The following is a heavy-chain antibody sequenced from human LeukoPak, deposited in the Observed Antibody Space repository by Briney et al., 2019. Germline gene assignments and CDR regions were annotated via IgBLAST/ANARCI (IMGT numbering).Heavy chain of an antibody. V-gene: IGHV3-11*01. CDR2: ISSSGSTI. J-gene: IGHJ6*02. CDR3: XXXRXXTIFGVGSYGMDV. Sequence: GGSLRLSCAASGFTFSDYYMSWIRQAPGKGLEWVSYISSSGSTIYYADSVKGRFTISRDNAKDSLYLQMNSLRAEDTVVYYCXXXRXXTIFGVGSYGMDVWGQGTTVTVSS. CDR1: GFTFSDYY. D-gene: IGHD3-3*01.